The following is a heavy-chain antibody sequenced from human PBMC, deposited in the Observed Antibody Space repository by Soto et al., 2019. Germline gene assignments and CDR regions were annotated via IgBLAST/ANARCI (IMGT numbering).Heavy chain of an antibody. Sequence: EVQLLESGGGLVQPGGSLRLSCAASGFTFSSYAMSWVRQTPGKGLEWVSGISGGGGNTYYADSVTGRFTISRDNSRNTLYLQMNGLRAADTAIYYCAEDRGAGGRFSGIAVAGIPSWGQGTLVTVSS. CDR1: GFTFSSYA. J-gene: IGHJ5*02. CDR2: ISGGGGNT. D-gene: IGHD6-19*01. CDR3: AEDRGAGGRFSGIAVAGIPS. V-gene: IGHV3-23*01.